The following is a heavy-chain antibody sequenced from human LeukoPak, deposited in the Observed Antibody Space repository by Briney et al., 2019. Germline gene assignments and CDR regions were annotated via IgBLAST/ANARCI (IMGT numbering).Heavy chain of an antibody. D-gene: IGHD3-16*02. CDR2: IDHSGST. CDR1: GGSFSGYY. J-gene: IGHJ4*02. V-gene: IGHV4-34*01. CDR3: ARGLLYYDYVWGSYRKYYFDY. Sequence: SETLSLTCAVYGGSFSGYYWSWIRQPPGKGLEWIGEIDHSGSTNYNPSLKSRVTISVDTSKNQFSLKLSSVTAADTAVYYCARGLLYYDYVWGSYRKYYFDYWGQGTLVTVSS.